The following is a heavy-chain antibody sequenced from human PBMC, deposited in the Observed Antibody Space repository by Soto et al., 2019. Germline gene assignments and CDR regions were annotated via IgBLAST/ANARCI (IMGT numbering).Heavy chain of an antibody. CDR2: INHSGST. J-gene: IGHJ4*02. CDR1: GGSFSGYY. Sequence: SETLSLTCAVYGGSFSGYYWSWIRQPPGKGLEWIGEINHSGSTNYNPSLKSRVTISGDTSKNQFSLKLSSVTAADTAVYYCARVFPSDYDFWSGYYTSKGDFDYWGQGTLVTVSS. CDR3: ARVFPSDYDFWSGYYTSKGDFDY. D-gene: IGHD3-3*01. V-gene: IGHV4-34*01.